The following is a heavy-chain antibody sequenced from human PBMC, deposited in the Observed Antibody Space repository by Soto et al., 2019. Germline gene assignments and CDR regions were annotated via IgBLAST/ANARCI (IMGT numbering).Heavy chain of an antibody. V-gene: IGHV2-5*02. CDR3: ANKESGDSCLDY. CDR2: IYWDDSK. Sequence: QITLKESGPTLVKPTQPLTLTCTFSGFSLSTSGVGVGWIRQPPGKALEWLAVIYWDDSKHYSPSRKSRLTITKDTSKIQVVLTMTNTDPVDTATYYCANKESGDSCLDYCGQGTLVTVSS. D-gene: IGHD1-26*01. J-gene: IGHJ4*02. CDR1: GFSLSTSGVG.